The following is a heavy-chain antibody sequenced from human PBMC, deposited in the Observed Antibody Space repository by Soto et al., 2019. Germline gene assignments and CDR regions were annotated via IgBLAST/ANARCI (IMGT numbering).Heavy chain of an antibody. CDR3: ARVYDSSGYYFAY. D-gene: IGHD3-22*01. CDR1: GGTFSSYA. CDR2: IIPIFGTA. Sequence: VKVSCQASGGTFSSYAISWVRQAPGQGLEWMGGIIPIFGTANYAQKFQGRVTITADESTSTAYMELSSLRSEDTAVYYCARVYDSSGYYFAYWGQGTLVTVSS. V-gene: IGHV1-69*01. J-gene: IGHJ4*02.